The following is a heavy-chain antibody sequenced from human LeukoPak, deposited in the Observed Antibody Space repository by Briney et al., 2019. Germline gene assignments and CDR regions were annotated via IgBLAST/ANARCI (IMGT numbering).Heavy chain of an antibody. D-gene: IGHD6-13*01. J-gene: IGHJ6*02. V-gene: IGHV4-30-4*01. CDR3: ATALYSSSWYGGRSYYYYGMDV. Sequence: SETLSLTCTVSGGSISSGDYYWSWIRQPPGKGLEWIGYIYYSGSTYYNPSLKSRVTISVDTSKIQFSLKLSSVTAADTAVYYCATALYSSSWYGGRSYYYYGMDVWGQGTTVTVSS. CDR2: IYYSGST. CDR1: GGSISSGDYY.